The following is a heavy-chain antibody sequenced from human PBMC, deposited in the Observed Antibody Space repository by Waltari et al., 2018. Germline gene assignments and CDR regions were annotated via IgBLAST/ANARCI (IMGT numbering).Heavy chain of an antibody. CDR3: AKSFRSHMDFYYYGMDV. Sequence: QVDLVESGGGVVQPGRSRRLSCAVSGFSFSNYGIRWVRQAPGKGLEWVAVVSYDGSDKYYSDSVKGRFTVSRDNSKSTLYLEMSNLRREDTGVYYCAKSFRSHMDFYYYGMDVWGQGTTVTVS. J-gene: IGHJ6*02. CDR2: VSYDGSDK. V-gene: IGHV3-30*18. CDR1: GFSFSNYG.